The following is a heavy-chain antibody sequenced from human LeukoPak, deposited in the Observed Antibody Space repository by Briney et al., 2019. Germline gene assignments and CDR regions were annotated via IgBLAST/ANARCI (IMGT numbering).Heavy chain of an antibody. J-gene: IGHJ4*02. CDR1: GFTFSSYA. V-gene: IGHV3-23*01. D-gene: IGHD3-10*01. Sequence: GGSLRLSCAASGFTFSSYAMSWVRQAPGKGLEWVSAISGSGGSTYYADSVKGRFTISRDNSKNTLYLQMNSLRAEDTAVYYCARDQGLLWFGELSPSDYWGQGTLVTVSS. CDR3: ARDQGLLWFGELSPSDY. CDR2: ISGSGGST.